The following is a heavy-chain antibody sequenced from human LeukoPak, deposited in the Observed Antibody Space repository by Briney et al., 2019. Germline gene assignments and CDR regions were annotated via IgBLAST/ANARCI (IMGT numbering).Heavy chain of an antibody. Sequence: GGSLRLSCAASGFPFRSYAMHWVRQAPGKGLEYVSAISSNGGSPYYANSVKGRFTISRDNSKNTLYLQMSSQRAEDMAVYYCAREYCSCGNCQYYFDYWGQGTLVTVSS. CDR2: ISSNGGSP. J-gene: IGHJ4*02. CDR1: GFPFRSYA. V-gene: IGHV3-64*01. CDR3: AREYCSCGNCQYYFDY. D-gene: IGHD2-15*01.